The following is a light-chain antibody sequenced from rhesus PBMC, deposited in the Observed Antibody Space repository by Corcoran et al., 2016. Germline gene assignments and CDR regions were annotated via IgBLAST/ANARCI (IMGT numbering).Light chain of an antibody. CDR3: QQYNSAPLT. V-gene: IGKV1-21*01. Sequence: DIQMTQSPSSLSASVGDRVTITCRASQGISSWLAWFQQKPGKAPKLLSHKASSLQSGVPSRFSGSGSGTACTLTISSLQPEDFATYYCQQYNSAPLTFGGGTKVEIK. CDR2: KAS. J-gene: IGKJ4*01. CDR1: QGISSW.